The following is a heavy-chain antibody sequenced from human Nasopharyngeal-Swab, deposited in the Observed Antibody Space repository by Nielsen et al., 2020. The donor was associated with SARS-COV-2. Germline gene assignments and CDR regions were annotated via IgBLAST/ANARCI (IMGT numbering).Heavy chain of an antibody. CDR3: ARGRYSSSPGGY. D-gene: IGHD6-13*01. CDR1: GGSISSYY. J-gene: IGHJ4*02. Sequence: SETLSLICTVSGGSISSYYWSWIRQPPGKGLEWIGYIYYSGSTNYNPSLKSRVTISVDTSKNQFSLKLSSVTAADTAVYYCARGRYSSSPGGYWGQGTLVTVSS. V-gene: IGHV4-59*01. CDR2: IYYSGST.